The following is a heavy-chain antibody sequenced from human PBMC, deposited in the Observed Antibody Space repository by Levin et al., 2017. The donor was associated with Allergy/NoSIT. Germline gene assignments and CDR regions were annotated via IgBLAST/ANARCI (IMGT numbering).Heavy chain of an antibody. J-gene: IGHJ3*02. Sequence: SGPTLVKPTQTLTLTCTFSGFSLSTSGVGVGWIRQPPGKALEWLALIYWDDDKRYSPSLKSRLTITKDTSKNQVVLTMTNMDPVDTATYYCAHSYLRYFDWLVFDAFDSWGQGTMVTVSS. V-gene: IGHV2-5*02. CDR3: AHSYLRYFDWLVFDAFDS. CDR2: IYWDDDK. CDR1: GFSLSTSGVG. D-gene: IGHD3-9*01.